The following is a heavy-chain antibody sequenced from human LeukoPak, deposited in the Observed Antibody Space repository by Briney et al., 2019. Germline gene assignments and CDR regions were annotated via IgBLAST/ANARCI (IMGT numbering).Heavy chain of an antibody. Sequence: SVKVSCKASGGTFRSYAISWVRQAPGQGLEWMGGIIPIFGTTNYAQNFQGRVTITADESTSTAYMELSSLRSDDTAIYYCGLSGNYYYYYMDVWGKGTTVTISS. CDR2: IIPIFGTT. V-gene: IGHV1-69*01. J-gene: IGHJ6*03. CDR3: GLSGNYYYYYMDV. D-gene: IGHD6-25*01. CDR1: GGTFRSYA.